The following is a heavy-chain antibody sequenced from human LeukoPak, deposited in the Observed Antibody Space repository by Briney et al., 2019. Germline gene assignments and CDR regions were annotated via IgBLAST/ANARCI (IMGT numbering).Heavy chain of an antibody. CDR1: GGSISSGGYY. J-gene: IGHJ6*02. V-gene: IGHV4-31*03. Sequence: SQTLSLTCTVSGGSISSGGYYWSWIRQHPGKGLEWIGYIYYSGSTYYNPSLKSRVTISVDTSKNQFSLKLSSVTAADTAVYYCARGDCGGDCWAYYYYGMDVWGQGTTVTVYS. D-gene: IGHD2-21*02. CDR3: ARGDCGGDCWAYYYYGMDV. CDR2: IYYSGST.